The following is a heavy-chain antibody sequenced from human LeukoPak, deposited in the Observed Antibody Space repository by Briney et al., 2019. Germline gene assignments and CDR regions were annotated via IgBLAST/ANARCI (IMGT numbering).Heavy chain of an antibody. CDR3: ARTIAVAGTVTHDY. J-gene: IGHJ4*02. CDR1: GFTFSSYS. D-gene: IGHD6-19*01. CDR2: ISSSSSYI. Sequence: GGSLRLSCAASGFTFSSYSMNWVRQAPGKGLEWVSSISSSSSYICYADSVKGRFTISRDNAKNSLYLQMNSLRAEDTAVYYCARTIAVAGTVTHDYWGQGTLVTVSS. V-gene: IGHV3-21*01.